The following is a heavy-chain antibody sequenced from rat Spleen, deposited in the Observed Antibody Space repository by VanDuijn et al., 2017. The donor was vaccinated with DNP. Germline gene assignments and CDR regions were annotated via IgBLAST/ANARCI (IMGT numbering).Heavy chain of an antibody. CDR1: GYSITSYY. CDR2: ISYSGST. Sequence: EVQLQESGPGLVKPSQSLSLSCSVTGYSITSYYWGWIRKFPGNKMEWIGHISYSGSTSYNPSLKSRISITRDTSKNQFFLHVISVTTEDTATYYCARWKIGPHYFDYWGQGVMVTVSS. CDR3: ARWKIGPHYFDY. D-gene: IGHD1-5*01. V-gene: IGHV3-1*01. J-gene: IGHJ2*01.